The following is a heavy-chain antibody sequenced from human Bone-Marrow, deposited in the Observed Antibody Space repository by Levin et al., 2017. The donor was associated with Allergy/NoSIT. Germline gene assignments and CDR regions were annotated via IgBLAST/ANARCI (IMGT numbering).Heavy chain of an antibody. Sequence: GESLKISCKASGYIFTDYYMHWVRQAPGQGLEWMGWINPNTGGTSYSQNFQGRVTMTRDTSISTAYMDLSSLRSDDTAVYYCARGIASGGKTSYYYYMDVWGRGTTVAVSS. CDR2: INPNTGGT. J-gene: IGHJ6*03. V-gene: IGHV1-2*02. D-gene: IGHD6-13*01. CDR1: GYIFTDYY. CDR3: ARGIASGGKTSYYYYMDV.